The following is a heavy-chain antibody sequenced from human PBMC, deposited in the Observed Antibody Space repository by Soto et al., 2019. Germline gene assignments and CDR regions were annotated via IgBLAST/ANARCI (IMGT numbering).Heavy chain of an antibody. CDR1: GYTFTSYD. D-gene: IGHD1-7*01. CDR3: ARGAPRYNWHYAYYYYCGMDV. J-gene: IGHJ6*02. Sequence: QVQLVQSGAEVKKPGASVQVSCKASGYTFTSYDINWVRQATAQGLAWMGWMNPKSGNTGYAQKFQGRVTMTRNTSISRAYMELSSLRSEDPAVYYWARGAPRYNWHYAYYYYCGMDVWGRGTKVTVSS. CDR2: MNPKSGNT. V-gene: IGHV1-8*01.